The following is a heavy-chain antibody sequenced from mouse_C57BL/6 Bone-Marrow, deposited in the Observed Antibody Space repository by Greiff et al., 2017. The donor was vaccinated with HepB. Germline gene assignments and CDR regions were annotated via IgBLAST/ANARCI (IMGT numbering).Heavy chain of an antibody. CDR1: GYTFTSYW. D-gene: IGHD2-10*01. Sequence: QVQLQQSGAELVKPGASVKMSCKASGYTFTSYWITWVKQRPGQGLEWIGDIYPGSGSTNYNEKFKSKATLTVDTSSSTAYMQLSSLTSEDSAVYYCARDRPYYLHEYWGQGTTLTVSS. J-gene: IGHJ2*01. V-gene: IGHV1-55*01. CDR2: IYPGSGST. CDR3: ARDRPYYLHEY.